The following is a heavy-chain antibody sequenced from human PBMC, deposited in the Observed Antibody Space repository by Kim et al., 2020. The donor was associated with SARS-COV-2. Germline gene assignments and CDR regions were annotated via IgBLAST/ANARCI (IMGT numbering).Heavy chain of an antibody. Sequence: GGSLRLSCAASGFTFSSYEMNWVRQAPGKGLEWVSYISSSGSTIYYADSVKGRFTISRDNAKNSLYLQMNSLRAEDTAVYYCARGFDYYASSGYAYWGQGTLVTVSS. CDR3: ARGFDYYASSGYAY. CDR2: ISSSGSTI. J-gene: IGHJ4*02. D-gene: IGHD3-22*01. CDR1: GFTFSSYE. V-gene: IGHV3-48*03.